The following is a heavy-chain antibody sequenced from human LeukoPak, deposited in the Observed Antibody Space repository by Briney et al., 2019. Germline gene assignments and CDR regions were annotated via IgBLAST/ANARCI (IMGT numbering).Heavy chain of an antibody. CDR1: GYTFTSYG. J-gene: IGHJ6*03. CDR2: INPNSGGT. CDR3: ARAFGATTIFGVVNPYYYYYYMDV. D-gene: IGHD3-3*01. Sequence: ASVKVSCKASGYTFTSYGISWVRQAPGQGLEWMGWINPNSGGTNYAQKFQGRVTMTRDTSISTAYMELSRLRSDDTAVYYCARAFGATTIFGVVNPYYYYYYMDVWGKGTTVTVSS. V-gene: IGHV1-2*02.